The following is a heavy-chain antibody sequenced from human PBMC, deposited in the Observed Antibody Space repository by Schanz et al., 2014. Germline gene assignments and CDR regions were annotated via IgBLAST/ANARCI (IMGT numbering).Heavy chain of an antibody. CDR1: GASISGSSDY. D-gene: IGHD4-4*01. CDR3: ARRDNYLSAFDI. J-gene: IGHJ3*02. CDR2: IYYTGTT. V-gene: IGHV4-39*01. Sequence: QLQLQESGPGLVKPSETLSLTCTVSGASISGSSDYWGWIRQSPGKGLEWIGNIYYTGTTYYNPPLKSRVSLSVERSKNRVSLNLTSWPAADTAVFYCARRDNYLSAFDIWGQGTMVTVSS.